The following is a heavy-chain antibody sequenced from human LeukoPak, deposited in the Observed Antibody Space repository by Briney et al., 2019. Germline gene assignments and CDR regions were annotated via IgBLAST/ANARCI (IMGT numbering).Heavy chain of an antibody. CDR2: IFNNGST. CDR1: GSPIRSYY. V-gene: IGHV4-59*13. Sequence: SETLSLTCNVSGSPIRSYYWAWIRQPPGKGLEWVGHIFNNGSTNYKPSLKSRVTMSIDTSKKTFSLNLTSVTTADTAVYFCARERGGGDVLTAYGYWGQGTLVIVSA. D-gene: IGHD3-9*01. CDR3: ARERGGGDVLTAYGY. J-gene: IGHJ4*02.